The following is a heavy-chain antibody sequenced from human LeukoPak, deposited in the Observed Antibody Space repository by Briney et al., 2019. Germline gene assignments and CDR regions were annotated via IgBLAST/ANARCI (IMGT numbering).Heavy chain of an antibody. CDR1: GDSMNSYY. D-gene: IGHD1-1*01. CDR2: IYYRGNT. CDR3: ARGVPTNWRHGDFDI. Sequence: PPETLSLTCTVSGDSMNSYYWSWIRQPPGKGLQWIGYIYYRGNTDYNPSLKSRVTISVDTSKNQFSLNLDSVTSADTAVYYCARGVPTNWRHGDFDIWGQGTLVTVSS. V-gene: IGHV4-59*01. J-gene: IGHJ4*02.